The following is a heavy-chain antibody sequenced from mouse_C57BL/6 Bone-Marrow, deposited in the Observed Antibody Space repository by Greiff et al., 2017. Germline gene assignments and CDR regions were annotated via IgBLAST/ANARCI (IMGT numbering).Heavy chain of an antibody. Sequence: EVQGVESGGGLVKPGGSLKLSCAASGFTFSDYGMHWVRQAPEKGLEWVAYISSGSSTIYSADPVKGRFTISRDNAKNTLFLQMTRLRSEDTAMYYCATFITTVVATDYWGQGTTLTVSS. CDR1: GFTFSDYG. V-gene: IGHV5-17*01. J-gene: IGHJ2*01. CDR3: ATFITTVVATDY. CDR2: ISSGSSTI. D-gene: IGHD1-1*01.